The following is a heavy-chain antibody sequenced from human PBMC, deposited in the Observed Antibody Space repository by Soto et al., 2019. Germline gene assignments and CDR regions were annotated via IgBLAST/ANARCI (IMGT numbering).Heavy chain of an antibody. V-gene: IGHV3-23*01. J-gene: IGHJ3*02. CDR1: GFTFSNYG. CDR2: ISGSGGRT. Sequence: GGSLRLSCAASGFTFSNYGMSWVRQAPGKGLEWVSSISGSGGRTYYADSVKGRFTISRDNSKNTLYLQMNSLRAEDTAVYYCAGVRGLAMGAFDIWGQGTMVTVSS. D-gene: IGHD3-16*01. CDR3: AGVRGLAMGAFDI.